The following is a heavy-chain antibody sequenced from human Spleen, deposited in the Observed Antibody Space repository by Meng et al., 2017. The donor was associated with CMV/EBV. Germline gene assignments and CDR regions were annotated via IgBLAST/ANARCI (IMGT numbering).Heavy chain of an antibody. Sequence: GSLRLSCTVSGGSVTSSTYYWDWIRQPPGKGLEWIGEINHSGSTNYNPSLKSRVTISVDTSKNQFSLKLSSVTAADTAVYYCARGRTCFDPWGQGTLVTVSS. V-gene: IGHV4-39*07. CDR2: INHSGST. CDR3: ARGRTCFDP. J-gene: IGHJ5*02. D-gene: IGHD1-14*01. CDR1: GGSVTSSTYY.